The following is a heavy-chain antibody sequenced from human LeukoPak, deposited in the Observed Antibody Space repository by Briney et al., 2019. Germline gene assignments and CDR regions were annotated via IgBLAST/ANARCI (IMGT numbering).Heavy chain of an antibody. V-gene: IGHV3-23*01. J-gene: IGHJ6*02. CDR3: AKDLSDDSPFYTPPGYGMDV. CDR2: ISGSGGST. D-gene: IGHD3-16*01. Sequence: GGSLRLSCAASGFTFSSYAMSWVRQAPGKGLEWVSAISGSGGSTYYADSVKGRFTISRDNSKNTLYLQMNSLRAEDTAVYYCAKDLSDDSPFYTPPGYGMDVWGQGTTVTVSS. CDR1: GFTFSSYA.